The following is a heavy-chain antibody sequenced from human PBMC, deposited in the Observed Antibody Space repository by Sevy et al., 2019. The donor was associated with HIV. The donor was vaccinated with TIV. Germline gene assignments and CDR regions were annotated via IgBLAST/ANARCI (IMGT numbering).Heavy chain of an antibody. D-gene: IGHD6-13*01. J-gene: IGHJ6*02. CDR1: GFTFNRYV. CDR3: MTLPPGGYISRWYGYYYYGVDV. Sequence: GGSMRLSCSASGFTFNRYVMHWVRQSPGKGLEYVSAVSSNGDSTYYADSVKGRFTDSRDNSKNTLYLQMSSLRRGDTSVYYCMTLPPGGYISRWYGYYYYGVDVWGQWTTVTVSS. V-gene: IGHV3-64D*06. CDR2: VSSNGDST.